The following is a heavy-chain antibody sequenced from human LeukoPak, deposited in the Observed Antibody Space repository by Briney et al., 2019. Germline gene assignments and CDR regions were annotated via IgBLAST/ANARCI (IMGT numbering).Heavy chain of an antibody. Sequence: SETLSLTCTVSGYSISSGYYWGWIRQPPGKGLEWIGSIYHSGSTYYNPSLKSRVTISVDTSKNQFSLKLSSVTAADTAVYYCASRMITNPWWGQGTLVTVSS. CDR3: ASRMITNPW. J-gene: IGHJ4*02. V-gene: IGHV4-38-2*02. CDR1: GYSISSGYY. D-gene: IGHD3-16*01. CDR2: IYHSGST.